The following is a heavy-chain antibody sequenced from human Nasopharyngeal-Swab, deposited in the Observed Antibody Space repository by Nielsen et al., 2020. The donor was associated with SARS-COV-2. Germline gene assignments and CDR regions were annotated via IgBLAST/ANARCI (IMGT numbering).Heavy chain of an antibody. CDR2: ISYDGSNK. V-gene: IGHV3-30-3*01. CDR1: GFTFSSYA. D-gene: IGHD5-18*01. CDR3: ARELWIQDYDYYYGMVV. Sequence: GESLKISCAASGFTFSSYAMHWVRQAPGEGLEWVAVISYDGSNKYYADPVKGRFTISRDNSKNTLYLQMNSLRAEDTAVYYCARELWIQDYDYYYGMVVWGQGTTVTVSS. J-gene: IGHJ6*02.